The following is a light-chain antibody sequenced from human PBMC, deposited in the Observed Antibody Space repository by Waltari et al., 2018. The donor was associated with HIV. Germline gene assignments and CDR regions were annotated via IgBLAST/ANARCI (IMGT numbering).Light chain of an antibody. Sequence: QSALTQPASVSGSPGQSITIPCSGTSSYVGGYNLLSWYQQHPGKAPKLMIYEVSKRPSGVSNRFSGSKSGNTASLTISGLQAEDEADYYCCAYAGSTTYVIFGGGTKLTVL. CDR3: CAYAGSTTYVI. V-gene: IGLV2-23*02. J-gene: IGLJ2*01. CDR2: EVS. CDR1: SSYVGGYNL.